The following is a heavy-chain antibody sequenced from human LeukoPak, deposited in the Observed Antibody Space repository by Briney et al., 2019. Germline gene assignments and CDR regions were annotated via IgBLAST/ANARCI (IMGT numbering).Heavy chain of an antibody. CDR2: LSASGGLT. V-gene: IGHV3-23*01. J-gene: IGHJ4*02. D-gene: IGHD1-26*01. CDR3: AKTGSSRFDY. CDR1: GLTFSSYW. Sequence: TGGSLRLSCAASGLTFSSYWMHWVRQAPGKGLEWVSGLSASGGLTYYADSVKGRFTISRDNSKNTLYLQMNTLRAEDTAVYYCAKTGSSRFDYWGQGTLVTVSS.